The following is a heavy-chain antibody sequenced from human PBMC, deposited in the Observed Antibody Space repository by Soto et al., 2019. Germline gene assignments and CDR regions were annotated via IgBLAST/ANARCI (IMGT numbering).Heavy chain of an antibody. CDR1: GGSISSGDYY. J-gene: IGHJ6*02. D-gene: IGHD3-10*01. Sequence: QVQLQESGPGLMKPSQTLSLTCTVSGGSISSGDYYWSWIRQHPGKGLEWIGYIYYSGSTYYSPSLQSRVTISIAMSKHQFSLKLSSVTAADTDVYYCARCFMVRGVNAYYYGMDVWGQGTTVTVSS. CDR3: ARCFMVRGVNAYYYGMDV. V-gene: IGHV4-31*03. CDR2: IYYSGST.